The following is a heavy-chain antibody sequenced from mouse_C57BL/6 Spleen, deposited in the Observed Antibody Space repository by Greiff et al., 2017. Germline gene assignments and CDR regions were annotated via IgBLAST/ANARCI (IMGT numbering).Heavy chain of an antibody. Sequence: QVQLQQPGAELVRPGTSVKLSCKASGYTFTSYWMHWVKQRPGQGLEWIGVIDPSDSYTNYNQKFKGKATLTVDTSSSTAYMQLSSLTSEDSAVYYCARSFYDYDGAFCAYWGQGTLVTVSA. D-gene: IGHD2-4*01. V-gene: IGHV1-59*01. CDR3: ARSFYDYDGAFCAY. CDR1: GYTFTSYW. CDR2: IDPSDSYT. J-gene: IGHJ3*01.